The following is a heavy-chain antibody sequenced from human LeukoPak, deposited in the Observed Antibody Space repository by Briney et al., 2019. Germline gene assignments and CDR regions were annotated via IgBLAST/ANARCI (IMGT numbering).Heavy chain of an antibody. J-gene: IGHJ4*02. CDR1: GYTFTSYY. D-gene: IGHD1-26*01. V-gene: IGHV1-46*01. Sequence: GASVKVSCKASGYTFTSYYMHWVRQAPGQGLEWMGIINPSGGSTSYAQKFQGRVTMTRDTSTSTAYMELSSLRSEDTAVYYCARDFEKVVVGATDPFFDYWGQGTLVTVSS. CDR2: INPSGGST. CDR3: ARDFEKVVVGATDPFFDY.